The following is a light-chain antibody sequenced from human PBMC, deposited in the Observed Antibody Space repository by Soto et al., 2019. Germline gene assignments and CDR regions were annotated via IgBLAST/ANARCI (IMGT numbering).Light chain of an antibody. CDR3: HQYYNTPYT. CDR1: QSVLYSSSNKNY. V-gene: IGKV4-1*01. CDR2: WAS. J-gene: IGKJ2*01. Sequence: DIVMTQSPDSLAVSLGERATINCKSSQSVLYSSSNKNYLAWYQQKPGQPPKLLIYWASTRESGVPDRFSGGGSGTDFTLTISSLQAEDVAVYYCHQYYNTPYTFGQGTQLEIK.